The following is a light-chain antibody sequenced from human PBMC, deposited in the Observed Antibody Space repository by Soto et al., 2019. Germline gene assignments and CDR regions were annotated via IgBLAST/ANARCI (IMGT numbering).Light chain of an antibody. CDR3: QQYGSSPYT. Sequence: EIVLTPSPGPLSLSPGDRATLSCRASPSVSSSYLAWYQQKPGQAPRLLIYGASSRATGIPDRFSGSGSGTDFTLTISRLEPEDFAVYYCQQYGSSPYTFGQGTKLEIK. V-gene: IGKV3-20*01. CDR1: PSVSSSY. J-gene: IGKJ2*01. CDR2: GAS.